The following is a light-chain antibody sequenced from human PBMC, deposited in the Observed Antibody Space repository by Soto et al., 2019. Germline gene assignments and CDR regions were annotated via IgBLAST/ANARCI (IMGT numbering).Light chain of an antibody. CDR2: EVS. CDR1: SSDVGGYNY. V-gene: IGLV2-14*01. CDR3: SSYASSTSVL. Sequence: QSVLTQPASVSGSPGQSITISCTGTSSDVGGYNYVSWYQQHPGTVPKLIIYEVSSRPSGVSHRFSGSKSGNTASLTISGLQAEDEADYYCSSYASSTSVLFGGGTKLTVL. J-gene: IGLJ3*02.